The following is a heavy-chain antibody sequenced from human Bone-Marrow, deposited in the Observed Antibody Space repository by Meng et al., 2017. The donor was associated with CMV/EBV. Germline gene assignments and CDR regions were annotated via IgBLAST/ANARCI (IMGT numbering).Heavy chain of an antibody. J-gene: IGHJ4*02. CDR1: GGSLSGYY. CDR2: INHSGST. CDR3: ARGPDSSGYYPSWGY. V-gene: IGHV4-34*01. Sequence: GGSLSGYYWSWIRQPPGKGLEWIGEINHSGSTNYNPSLKSRVTISVDTSKNQFSLKLSSVTAADTAVYYCARGPDSSGYYPSWGYWGQGTLVTVSS. D-gene: IGHD3-22*01.